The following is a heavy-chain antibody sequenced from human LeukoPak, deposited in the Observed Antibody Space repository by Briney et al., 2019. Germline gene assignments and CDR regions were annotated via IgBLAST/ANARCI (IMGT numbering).Heavy chain of an antibody. V-gene: IGHV3-30*18. J-gene: IGHJ4*02. CDR2: ISYDVSNK. Sequence: GRSLTLSCAPSGFTFNDYGMHWVRQAPGNGLEWVAVISYDVSNKYYTDSVKGRFTISRDNSKSTLYLQMNSLRAEDTAVYYCTKVRWDNSGWYYLDYWGQGTLVTVSS. D-gene: IGHD6-19*01. CDR3: TKVRWDNSGWYYLDY. CDR1: GFTFNDYG.